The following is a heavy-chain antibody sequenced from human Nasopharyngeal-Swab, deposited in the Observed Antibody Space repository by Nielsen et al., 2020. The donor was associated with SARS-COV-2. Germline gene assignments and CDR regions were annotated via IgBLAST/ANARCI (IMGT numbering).Heavy chain of an antibody. Sequence: GTVSGGSVSRYYWGWIRQLPGKGLEWIGYIYYSGSTNYNPSLKSRVTISVDTSKNQFSLKLSSVTAADTAVYYCARSPGSGFDWFDPWGQGTLVTVSS. J-gene: IGHJ5*02. D-gene: IGHD3-10*01. CDR2: IYYSGST. V-gene: IGHV4-59*02. CDR3: ARSPGSGFDWFDP. CDR1: GGSVSRYY.